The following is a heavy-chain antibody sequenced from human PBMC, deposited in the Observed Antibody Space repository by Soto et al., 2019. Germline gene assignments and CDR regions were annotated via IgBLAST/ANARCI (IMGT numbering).Heavy chain of an antibody. J-gene: IGHJ4*02. Sequence: QVQLVQSGAEVKKPGASVKVSCKASGYTFSSYGISWGRQAPGQGLEWMGWISAYKGNTNYAQKLQGRVTMTTDTSTSTDYMELRSLRSDDTAVYYCARVTYYDILSAQGYFDYWGQGTLVTVSS. D-gene: IGHD3-9*01. CDR2: ISAYKGNT. CDR3: ARVTYYDILSAQGYFDY. V-gene: IGHV1-18*01. CDR1: GYTFSSYG.